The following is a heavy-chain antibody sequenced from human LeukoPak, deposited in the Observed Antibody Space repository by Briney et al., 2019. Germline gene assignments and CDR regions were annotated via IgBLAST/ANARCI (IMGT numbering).Heavy chain of an antibody. V-gene: IGHV5-51*01. CDR3: ARQSRDGSKTRGYYFDH. CDR2: ILPADSPT. J-gene: IGHJ4*02. CDR1: GYIFTDYW. D-gene: IGHD3-10*01. Sequence: GESLKISCQVSGYIFTDYWIGWVRQMPGKGLESMGIILPADSPTSSRPFFRGQVTISADKSISTVYLQWSSLKASDTAMYYCARQSRDGSKTRGYYFDHWGQGTLVTVSS.